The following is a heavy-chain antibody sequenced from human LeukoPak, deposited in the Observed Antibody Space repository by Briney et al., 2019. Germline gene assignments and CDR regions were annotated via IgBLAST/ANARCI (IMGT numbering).Heavy chain of an antibody. V-gene: IGHV1-3*01. J-gene: IGHJ4*02. CDR1: GYTFTSYA. CDR3: ASPWLGATEFHY. Sequence: APVKVSCKASGYTFTSYAMHWVRQAPGQRLEWMGWINAGNGNTKYSQKFQGRVTITRDTSASTAYMELSSLRSEDTAVYYCASPWLGATEFHYWGQGTLVTVSS. D-gene: IGHD1-26*01. CDR2: INAGNGNT.